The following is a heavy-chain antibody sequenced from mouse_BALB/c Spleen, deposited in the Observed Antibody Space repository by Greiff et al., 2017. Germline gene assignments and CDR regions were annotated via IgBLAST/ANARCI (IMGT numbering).Heavy chain of an antibody. CDR3: AREGDGNYWYFDV. CDR1: GYTFTDYY. V-gene: IGHV1-77*01. Sequence: VQLQQSGAELARPGASVKLSCKASGYTFTDYYINWVKQRTGQGLEWIGEIYPGSGNTYYNEKFKGKATLTADKSSSTAYMQLSSLTSEDSAVYFCAREGDGNYWYFDVWGAGTTVTVSS. D-gene: IGHD2-1*01. CDR2: IYPGSGNT. J-gene: IGHJ1*01.